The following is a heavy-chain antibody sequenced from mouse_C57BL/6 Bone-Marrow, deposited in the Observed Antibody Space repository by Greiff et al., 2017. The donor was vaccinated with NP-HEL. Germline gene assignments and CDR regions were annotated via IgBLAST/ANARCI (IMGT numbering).Heavy chain of an antibody. Sequence: QVQLQQPGAELVKPGASVKLSCKASGYTFTGYWMHWVKQRPGQGLEWIGMIHPNSGSTNYNEKFTSKATLTVDKSSSTAYMQLSSLTSEDSAVYYCARLAYYSNYVAYWGQGTLVTVSA. CDR2: IHPNSGST. D-gene: IGHD2-5*01. J-gene: IGHJ3*01. CDR1: GYTFTGYW. CDR3: ARLAYYSNYVAY. V-gene: IGHV1-64*01.